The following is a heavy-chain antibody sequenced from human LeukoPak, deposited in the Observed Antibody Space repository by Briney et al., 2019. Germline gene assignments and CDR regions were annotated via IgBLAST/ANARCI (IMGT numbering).Heavy chain of an antibody. D-gene: IGHD3-10*01. V-gene: IGHV1-69*01. J-gene: IGHJ4*02. CDR2: IIPIFGTA. Sequence: SVKVSCKASGGTFSSYAISWVRQAPGQGLEWMGGIIPIFGTANYAQKFQGRVTITADESTSTAYMELSSLRSEDTAVYYCARDRDYNGFGGSRYFDYWGQGTLVTVSS. CDR1: GGTFSSYA. CDR3: ARDRDYNGFGGSRYFDY.